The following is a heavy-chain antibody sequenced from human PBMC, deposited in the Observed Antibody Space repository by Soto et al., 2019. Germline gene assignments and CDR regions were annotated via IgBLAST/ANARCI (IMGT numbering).Heavy chain of an antibody. CDR3: ARLYYYDSSGYLTRNWYFDL. J-gene: IGHJ2*01. CDR1: GGSVSSGSYY. CDR2: IYYSGST. Sequence: QVQLQESGPGLVKPSETLSLTCTVSGGSVSSGSYYWSWIRQPPGKGLEWIGYIYYSGSTNDNPSLKSRVTISVDTSKNQFSLKLSSVTAADTAVYYCARLYYYDSSGYLTRNWYFDLWGRGTLVTVSS. D-gene: IGHD3-22*01. V-gene: IGHV4-61*01.